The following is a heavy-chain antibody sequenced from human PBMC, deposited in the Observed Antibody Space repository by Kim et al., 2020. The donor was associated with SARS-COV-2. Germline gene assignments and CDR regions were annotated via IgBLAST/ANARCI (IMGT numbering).Heavy chain of an antibody. CDR1: GGSISSSSYY. CDR3: ARASSYYYYYGMDV. V-gene: IGHV4-39*07. J-gene: IGHJ6*02. D-gene: IGHD2-2*01. Sequence: SETLSLTCTVSGGSISSSSYYWGWIRQPPGKGLEWIGSIYYSGSTYYNPSLKSRVTISVDTSKNQFSLKLSSVTAADTAVYYCARASSYYYYYGMDVWGQGTTVTVSS. CDR2: IYYSGST.